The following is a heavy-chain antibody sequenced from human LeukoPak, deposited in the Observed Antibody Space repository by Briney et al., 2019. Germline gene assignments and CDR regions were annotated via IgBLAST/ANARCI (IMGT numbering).Heavy chain of an antibody. CDR2: IYSGGKT. CDR3: KKDVEQWLAYYYYYYGMDV. Sequence: GGSLRLSCAASGFTVSSNYMSWVRQAPGKGLEWVSVIYSGGKTHYADSVKGRFTISRDNSKNTLYLQMNSLRAEDTAVYYCKKDVEQWLAYYYYYYGMDVWGQGTTVTVSS. J-gene: IGHJ6*02. D-gene: IGHD6-19*01. CDR1: GFTVSSNY. V-gene: IGHV3-53*05.